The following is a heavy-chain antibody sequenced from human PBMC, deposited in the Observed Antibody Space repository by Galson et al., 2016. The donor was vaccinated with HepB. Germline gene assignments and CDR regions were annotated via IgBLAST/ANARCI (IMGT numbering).Heavy chain of an antibody. CDR3: ARGDSSWGYWYFDL. J-gene: IGHJ2*01. CDR2: SYHTGNA. D-gene: IGHD6-13*01. CDR1: GGSIGTFDSSY. Sequence: SETLSLTCTVSGGSIGTFDSSYWSWIRQPPGKGLEWIGFSYHTGNANYNPSLKSRVTISVDTSKNQFSLKLSSVNAADTAVYYCARGDSSWGYWYFDLWGRGTLVTVSS. V-gene: IGHV4-61*01.